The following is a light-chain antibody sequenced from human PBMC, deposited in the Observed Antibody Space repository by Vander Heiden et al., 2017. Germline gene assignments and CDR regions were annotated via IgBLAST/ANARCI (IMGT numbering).Light chain of an antibody. Sequence: VLPQSPGTLSLSPGERATLSCRASQSVSSSYLAWYQQKPGQAPRLLIYGASSRDTGIPDRFSGSGSGTDFTLTISSLEPEDFAVYYCQQYGSSSWTFGQGTKVEIK. V-gene: IGKV3-20*01. CDR1: QSVSSSY. CDR2: GAS. J-gene: IGKJ1*01. CDR3: QQYGSSSWT.